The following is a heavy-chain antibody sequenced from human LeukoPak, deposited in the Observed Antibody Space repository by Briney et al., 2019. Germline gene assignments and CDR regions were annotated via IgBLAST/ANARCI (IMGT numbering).Heavy chain of an antibody. J-gene: IGHJ5*02. CDR1: GGSISSYY. D-gene: IGHD3-22*01. CDR2: IHHSGPT. CDR3: ARSGYYSGDWGWFAP. V-gene: IGHV4-59*04. Sequence: SETLSLTCTVSGGSISSYYWNWIRQPPGKGLESIGTIHHSGPTHYSPSLKSRVSMAVDTSKNQFSLKLNSVTAADTAVYYCARSGYYSGDWGWFAPWGQGTLVTVSS.